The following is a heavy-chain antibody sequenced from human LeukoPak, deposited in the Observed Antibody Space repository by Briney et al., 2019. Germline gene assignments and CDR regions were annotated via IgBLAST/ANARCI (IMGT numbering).Heavy chain of an antibody. Sequence: HPGGSLRLSCAASGFTFSSYVMSWARQAPGKGLEWVSSISESVGRTYYADSVKGRFTISRDNSKNTLYLQMNTLRAEDTAFYYCAKDHGGTGKTNWGQGTLVTVSS. D-gene: IGHD7-27*01. CDR2: ISESVGRT. CDR3: AKDHGGTGKTN. CDR1: GFTFSSYV. J-gene: IGHJ4*02. V-gene: IGHV3-23*01.